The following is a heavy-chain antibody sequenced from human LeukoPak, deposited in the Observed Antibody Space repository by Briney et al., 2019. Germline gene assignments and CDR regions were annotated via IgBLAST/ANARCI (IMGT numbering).Heavy chain of an antibody. J-gene: IGHJ4*02. CDR3: ARSSAYAPYYFDY. D-gene: IGHD3-22*01. V-gene: IGHV4-34*01. Sequence: SETLSLTCAVYGGSFSGYYWSWIRQPPGKGLEWIGEINHSGSTNSNPSHKSRVTISVDTSKNQFSLKLSSVTAADTAVYYCARSSAYAPYYFDYWGQGTLVTVSS. CDR1: GGSFSGYY. CDR2: INHSGST.